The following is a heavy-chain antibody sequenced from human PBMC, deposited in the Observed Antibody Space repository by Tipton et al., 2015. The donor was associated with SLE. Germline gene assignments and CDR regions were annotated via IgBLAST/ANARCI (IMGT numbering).Heavy chain of an antibody. J-gene: IGHJ3*01. CDR1: GFSLSSYS. D-gene: IGHD1-26*01. Sequence: GSLRLSCTASGFSLSSYSMNWVRQVPGKGLEWVSYISTYSRTEYYTESVKGRFTVSRDDATKSLFLQMNSLRDEDTALYYCARDSDPWESLGAFDVWGQGTTVTVSS. CDR2: ISTYSRTE. V-gene: IGHV3-48*02. CDR3: ARDSDPWESLGAFDV.